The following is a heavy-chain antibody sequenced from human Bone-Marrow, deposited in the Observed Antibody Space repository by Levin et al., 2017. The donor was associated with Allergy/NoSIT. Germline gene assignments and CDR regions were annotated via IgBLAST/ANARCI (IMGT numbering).Heavy chain of an antibody. V-gene: IGHV4-39*01. CDR3: ARRSPFGSSHMDV. D-gene: IGHD6-13*01. CDR1: GGSIDSTTYY. J-gene: IGHJ6*02. Sequence: ASPTLSLPCTVSGGSIDSTTYYWGWIRQPPGKGLEWIGCSYYSGATYYNPSLRSRVTISVDTSKNQFSLKLSSVTAADTAVYYCARRSPFGSSHMDVWGQGTTVTVSS. CDR2: SYYSGAT.